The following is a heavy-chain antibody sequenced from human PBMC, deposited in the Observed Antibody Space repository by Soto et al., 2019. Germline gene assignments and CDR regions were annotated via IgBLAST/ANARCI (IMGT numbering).Heavy chain of an antibody. CDR3: ARGAAACVDYGMEV. V-gene: IGHV4-4*07. CDR2: IYASGGT. D-gene: IGHD6-13*01. CDR1: RGSISTYY. J-gene: IGHJ6*02. Sequence: PSETLSLTCTVSRGSISTYYWSWIRQPAGKGLECIGRIYASGGTNYNPSLQSRVTMSVDTSKKQFSLKLSSVTAADTAVYYCARGAAACVDYGMEVCGQGTRVTVFS.